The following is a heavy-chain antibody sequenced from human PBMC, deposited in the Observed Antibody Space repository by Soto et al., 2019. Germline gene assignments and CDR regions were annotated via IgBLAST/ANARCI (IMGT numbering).Heavy chain of an antibody. CDR1: GYTFTSYG. J-gene: IGHJ5*02. V-gene: IGHV1-18*01. CDR3: ASSPHYDSSGYYHWFDP. Sequence: ASVKVSCKASGYTFTSYGISWVRQAPGQGLEWMGWISAYNGNTNYAQKLQGRVTMTTDTSTSTAYMELRSLRSDDTAVYYCASSPHYDSSGYYHWFDPWGQGTLVTVSS. D-gene: IGHD3-22*01. CDR2: ISAYNGNT.